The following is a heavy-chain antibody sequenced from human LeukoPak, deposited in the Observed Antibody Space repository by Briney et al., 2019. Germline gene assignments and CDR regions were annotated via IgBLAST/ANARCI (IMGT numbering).Heavy chain of an antibody. Sequence: PGGSLRLSCAASGFTFSSYGMHWVRQAPGKGLEWVALILYDGSNEYYADSVKGRFTISRDNAKNSLYLQMNSLRAEDTAVYYCARVPLIAAAGYSFDPWGQGTLVTVSS. J-gene: IGHJ5*02. V-gene: IGHV3-30*03. CDR1: GFTFSSYG. D-gene: IGHD6-13*01. CDR3: ARVPLIAAAGYSFDP. CDR2: ILYDGSNE.